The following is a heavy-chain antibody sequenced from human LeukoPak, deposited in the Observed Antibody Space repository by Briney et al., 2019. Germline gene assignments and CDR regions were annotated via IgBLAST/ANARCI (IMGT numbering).Heavy chain of an antibody. J-gene: IGHJ5*02. V-gene: IGHV4-39*07. Sequence: PSETLSLTCTVSGGSISSSSYFWGWIRQPPGKGLEWIGSIYYSGSTYYNPALKSRVTISLDTSKNQFSLKLTSVTAADTAVYYCARDCGSGRRWFDPWGQGTLVTVSS. CDR2: IYYSGST. CDR1: GGSISSSSYF. D-gene: IGHD3-10*01. CDR3: ARDCGSGRRWFDP.